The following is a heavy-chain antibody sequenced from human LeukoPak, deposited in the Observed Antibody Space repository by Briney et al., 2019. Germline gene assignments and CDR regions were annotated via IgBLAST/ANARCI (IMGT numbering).Heavy chain of an antibody. D-gene: IGHD6-25*01. Sequence: GGSLRLSCAASGFTFSSYSMNWVRQAPGKGLEWVSYISSSSSTIYYADSVKGRFTISRDNAKNSLYLQMNSLRAEDTAVYYCARDRSKIAGARNFDYWGQGTMVTVSS. CDR2: ISSSSSTI. J-gene: IGHJ4*02. CDR3: ARDRSKIAGARNFDY. CDR1: GFTFSSYS. V-gene: IGHV3-48*01.